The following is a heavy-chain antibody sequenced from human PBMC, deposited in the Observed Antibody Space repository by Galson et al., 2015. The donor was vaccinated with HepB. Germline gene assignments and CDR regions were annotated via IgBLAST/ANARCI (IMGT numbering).Heavy chain of an antibody. J-gene: IGHJ3*02. CDR2: INPNSGGT. Sequence: SVKVSCKASGYTFTGYYMHWVRQAPGQGLEWMGWINPNSGGTNYAQKFQGRVTMTRDTSISTAYMELSRLRSDDTAVYYCASTGGYGDYVFYNGAFDIWGQGTMVTVSS. V-gene: IGHV1-2*02. CDR1: GYTFTGYY. CDR3: ASTGGYGDYVFYNGAFDI. D-gene: IGHD4-17*01.